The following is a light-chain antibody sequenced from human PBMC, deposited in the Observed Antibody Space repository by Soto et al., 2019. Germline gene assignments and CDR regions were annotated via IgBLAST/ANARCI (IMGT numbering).Light chain of an antibody. CDR1: QSISSN. CDR3: QQYNNWPPVT. Sequence: EILMTQSPSTLSVSPGERATLSCGASQSISSNLAWYQQKPGQTPSLLIYGASTRASGIPARFSGSGSGTEFTLTISSLQSEDFAVYYCQQYNNWPPVTFGQGTRLEIK. J-gene: IGKJ5*01. CDR2: GAS. V-gene: IGKV3-15*01.